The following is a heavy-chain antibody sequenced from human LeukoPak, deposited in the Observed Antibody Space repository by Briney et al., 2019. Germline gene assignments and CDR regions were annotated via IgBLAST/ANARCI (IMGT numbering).Heavy chain of an antibody. Sequence: PSETLSLTCAVYGGSFSGYYWSWIRQPPGKGLEWIGEINHSGSTNYNPSLKSRVTISVDTSKNQFSLKLSSVTAADTAVYYCTRGSGSTSTSRLSDWGQGTLVTVSS. J-gene: IGHJ4*02. D-gene: IGHD2-2*01. V-gene: IGHV4-34*01. CDR1: GGSFSGYY. CDR2: INHSGST. CDR3: TRGSGSTSTSRLSD.